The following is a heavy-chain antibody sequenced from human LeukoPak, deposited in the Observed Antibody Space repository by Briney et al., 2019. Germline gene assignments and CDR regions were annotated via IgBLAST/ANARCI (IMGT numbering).Heavy chain of an antibody. V-gene: IGHV1-46*01. D-gene: IGHD6-13*01. Sequence: ASVKVSCKASGYTFTSYYMHWVRQAPGQGLEWMGIINPSGGSTSYAQKFQGRVTMTRDTSTSTVYMELSRLRSDDTAVYYCARDRGGYSSSWYPYNWFDPWGQGTLVTVSS. J-gene: IGHJ5*02. CDR1: GYTFTSYY. CDR2: INPSGGST. CDR3: ARDRGGYSSSWYPYNWFDP.